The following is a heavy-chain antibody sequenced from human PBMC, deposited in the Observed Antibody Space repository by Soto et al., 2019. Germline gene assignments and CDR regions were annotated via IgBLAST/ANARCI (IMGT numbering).Heavy chain of an antibody. J-gene: IGHJ4*02. CDR1: GGTFSSYT. CDR3: ARDDIAAAGTDY. Sequence: QVQLVQSGAEVKKPGSSVKVSCKASGGTFSSYTISWVRQAPGQGLEWMGRIIPILGMANYAQKFQGRVTITADKSTSTASMELSSLRSEDTAVYYCARDDIAAAGTDYWGQGTLVTVSS. V-gene: IGHV1-69*08. D-gene: IGHD6-13*01. CDR2: IIPILGMA.